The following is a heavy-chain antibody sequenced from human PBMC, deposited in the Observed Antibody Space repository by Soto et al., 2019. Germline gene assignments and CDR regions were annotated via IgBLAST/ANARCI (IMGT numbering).Heavy chain of an antibody. CDR1: GFTFSTYA. CDR2: IWYDGSQK. V-gene: IGHV3-33*06. J-gene: IGHJ4*02. Sequence: GGSLRLSCAASGFTFSTYAMAWARQAPGKGLEWMTVIWYDGSQKYYGDSVNGRFTISRDNSKNTVYLQMNSLRVEDTAVYYCVKDHCGGDCYSEPYFDFWGRGSQVTVSS. CDR3: VKDHCGGDCYSEPYFDF. D-gene: IGHD2-21*02.